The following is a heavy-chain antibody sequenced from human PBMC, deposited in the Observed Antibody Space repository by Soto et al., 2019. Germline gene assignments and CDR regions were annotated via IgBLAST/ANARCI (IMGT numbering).Heavy chain of an antibody. D-gene: IGHD1-26*01. V-gene: IGHV3-23*01. J-gene: IGHJ6*02. Sequence: QPGGSLRLSCAASGFTFRNHAMNWVRQAPGKGLERVSGISGSGDSTGYADSVKGRFTISRDNSKNTLYLQMNSLRAEDTAIYYCAKDRSGSYSWGMDVWGQGTTVTVSS. CDR3: AKDRSGSYSWGMDV. CDR2: ISGSGDST. CDR1: GFTFRNHA.